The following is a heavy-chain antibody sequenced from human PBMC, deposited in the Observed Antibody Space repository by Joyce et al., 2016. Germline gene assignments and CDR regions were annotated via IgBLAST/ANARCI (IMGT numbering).Heavy chain of an antibody. CDR3: ARRSRSDDAFHI. CDR2: IVYTGTT. J-gene: IGHJ3*02. CDR1: GGSINRSDHY. D-gene: IGHD6-19*01. V-gene: IGHV4-39*01. Sequence: QLQLQESGPGLVKPSETLSLTCTVSGGSINRSDHYWGWVRQPPGKGLEWVGYIVYTGTTYYNPSLKSRVSISVDTSKDQFALKLSSVTAADTAVYYCARRSRSDDAFHIWGQGTMVTVSS.